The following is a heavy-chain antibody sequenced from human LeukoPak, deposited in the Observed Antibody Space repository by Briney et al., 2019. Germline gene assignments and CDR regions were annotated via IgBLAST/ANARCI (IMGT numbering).Heavy chain of an antibody. CDR2: IIPIFGTA. J-gene: IGHJ4*02. D-gene: IGHD5-12*01. Sequence: SVKVSCKASGGTFSSYAISWVRQAPGQGPEWMGRIIPIFGTANYAQKFQGRVTITTDESTSTAYMELSSLRSEDTAVYYCARGSGYSGYDWTYYFDYWGQGTLVTVSS. CDR3: ARGSGYSGYDWTYYFDY. V-gene: IGHV1-69*05. CDR1: GGTFSSYA.